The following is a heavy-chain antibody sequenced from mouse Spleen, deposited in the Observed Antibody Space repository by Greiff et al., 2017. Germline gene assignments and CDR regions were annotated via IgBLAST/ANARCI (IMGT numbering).Heavy chain of an antibody. Sequence: QVQLKESGPELVKPGASVKISCKASGYAFSSSWMNWVKQRPGKGLEWIGRIYPGDGDTNYNGKFKGKATLTADKSSSTAYMQLSSLTSEDSAVYFCARGKGNYEDAMDYWGQGTSVTVSS. V-gene: IGHV1-82*01. CDR3: ARGKGNYEDAMDY. CDR1: GYAFSSSW. J-gene: IGHJ4*01. CDR2: IYPGDGDT. D-gene: IGHD2-1*01.